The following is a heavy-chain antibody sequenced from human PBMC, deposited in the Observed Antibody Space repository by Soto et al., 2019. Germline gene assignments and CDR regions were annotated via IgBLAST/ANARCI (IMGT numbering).Heavy chain of an antibody. CDR1: GSNFHSFA. D-gene: IGHD2-8*01. Sequence: QVQLVQSGAEVKKPGSSVKVSCEAPGSNFHSFAITWVRQAPGQGLEYMGGIIPIFGQANYSQKFQSRLTITADESTTTAHVELSSLRSEDTAVYYCGSPYCINGVCSPHTMDVWGQGTAVTVSS. V-gene: IGHV1-69*01. CDR3: GSPYCINGVCSPHTMDV. CDR2: IIPIFGQA. J-gene: IGHJ6*02.